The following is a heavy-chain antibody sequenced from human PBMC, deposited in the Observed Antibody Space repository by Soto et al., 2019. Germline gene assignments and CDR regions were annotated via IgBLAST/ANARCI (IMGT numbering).Heavy chain of an antibody. CDR3: AHSPWGAAPDY. CDR2: IYWNDDK. D-gene: IGHD3-16*01. Sequence: QITLEESGPPLVKPTQTLTLTCTFSGFSLSARGVGVGWIRQPPGKALEWLALIYWNDDKRYTPSLKSRLTITKDTSKNQVVLTMTNMDPVDTATYYCAHSPWGAAPDYWGQGTLVTVSS. CDR1: GFSLSARGVG. V-gene: IGHV2-5*01. J-gene: IGHJ4*02.